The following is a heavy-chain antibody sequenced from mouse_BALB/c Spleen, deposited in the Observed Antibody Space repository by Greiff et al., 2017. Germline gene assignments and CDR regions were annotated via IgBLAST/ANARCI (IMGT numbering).Heavy chain of an antibody. CDR2: INPYNDGT. Sequence: VHVKQSGPELVKPGASVKMSCKASGYTFTSYVMHWVKQKPGQGLEWIGYINPYNDGTKYNEKFKGKATLTSDKSSSTAYMELSSLTSEDSAVYYCARSRSYDGYFDYWGQGTTLTVSS. D-gene: IGHD2-3*01. CDR1: GYTFTSYV. CDR3: ARSRSYDGYFDY. V-gene: IGHV1-14*01. J-gene: IGHJ2*01.